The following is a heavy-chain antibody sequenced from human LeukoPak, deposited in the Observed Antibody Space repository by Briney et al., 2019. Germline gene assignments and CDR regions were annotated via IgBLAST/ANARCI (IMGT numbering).Heavy chain of an antibody. CDR3: ARGRPWVFDY. CDR1: GGSFSGYY. J-gene: IGHJ4*02. Sequence: PSETLSLTCAVYGGSFSGYYWSWIRQPPGKGLEWIGEINHSGSTNYNPSLKSRVTISVDTSKNQFSLKLSSVTAADTAVYYCARGRPWVFDYWGQGTLVTVSS. D-gene: IGHD3-16*01. CDR2: INHSGST. V-gene: IGHV4-34*01.